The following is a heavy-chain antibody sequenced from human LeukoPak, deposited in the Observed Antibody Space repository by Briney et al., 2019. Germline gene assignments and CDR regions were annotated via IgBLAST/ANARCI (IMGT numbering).Heavy chain of an antibody. CDR2: ISSSGSTI. J-gene: IGHJ3*02. V-gene: IGHV3-48*03. D-gene: IGHD3-10*01. Sequence: GGSLRLSCAASGFTFSSYEMNWVRQAPGKGLEWVSYISSSGSTIYYADSVKGRFTISRDNAKNSLYLQMNSLRAEDTAVYYCAKSNGYGLVDIWGQGTMVTVSS. CDR3: AKSNGYGLVDI. CDR1: GFTFSSYE.